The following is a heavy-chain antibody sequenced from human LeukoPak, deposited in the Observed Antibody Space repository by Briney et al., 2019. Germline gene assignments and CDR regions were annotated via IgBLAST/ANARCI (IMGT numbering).Heavy chain of an antibody. CDR2: IYHSGTT. CDR1: GYFISSGYY. CDR3: ARQHDSYYYYYIGV. V-gene: IGHV4-38-2*01. J-gene: IGHJ6*03. Sequence: ETLSLTCGVSGYFISSGYYWGWIRQPPGKGLEWIGTIYHSGTTYYNPSLRSRVSMSVDTSKNQFSLTLSFVTAADTAVYYCARQHDSYYYYYIGVWGSGTTVTVSS.